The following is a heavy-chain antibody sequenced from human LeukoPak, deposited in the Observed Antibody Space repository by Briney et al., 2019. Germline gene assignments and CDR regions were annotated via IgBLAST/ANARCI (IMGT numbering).Heavy chain of an antibody. CDR3: ARGSYYYDSSGRLFDY. CDR1: GVSISSYY. Sequence: SETLSLTCTVSGVSISSYYWSWIRQPAGEGLEWIGRIYTSGSTNYNPSLKSRVTMSVDTSKNQFSLKLSSVTAADTAVYYCARGSYYYDSSGRLFDYWGQGTLVTVSS. J-gene: IGHJ4*02. V-gene: IGHV4-4*07. CDR2: IYTSGST. D-gene: IGHD3-22*01.